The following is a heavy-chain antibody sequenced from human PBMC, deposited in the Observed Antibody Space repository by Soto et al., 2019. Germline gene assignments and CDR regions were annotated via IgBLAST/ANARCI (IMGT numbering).Heavy chain of an antibody. V-gene: IGHV4-34*01. J-gene: IGHJ6*03. CDR3: ARRRLRGYMDV. D-gene: IGHD6-25*01. Sequence: SETLSLTCAAYGGSFSGYYWSWIRQPPGKGLEWIGEINHSGSTNYNPSLKSRVTISVDTSKNQFSLKLSSVTAADTAVYYCARRRLRGYMDVWGKGTTVTVS. CDR1: GGSFSGYY. CDR2: INHSGST.